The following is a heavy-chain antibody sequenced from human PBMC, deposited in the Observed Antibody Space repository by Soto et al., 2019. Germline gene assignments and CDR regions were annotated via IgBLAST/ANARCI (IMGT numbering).Heavy chain of an antibody. Sequence: TWETLALTRTFPGGAVRRDGWILIREPPGEGLEWIGYIYYSGSTNYNPSLKSRVTISVDTSKNQFSLKLSSVTAADTAVCYCARVPLRYSSSWYSWFDPWGQGTLVTVSS. J-gene: IGHJ5*02. CDR3: ARVPLRYSSSWYSWFDP. D-gene: IGHD6-13*01. V-gene: IGHV4-59*02. CDR2: IYYSGST. CDR1: GGAVRRDG.